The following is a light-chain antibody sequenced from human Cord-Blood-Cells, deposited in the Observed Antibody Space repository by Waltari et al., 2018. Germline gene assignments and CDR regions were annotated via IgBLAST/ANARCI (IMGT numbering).Light chain of an antibody. CDR2: EVS. CDR3: CSYAGSSTPVV. Sequence: QSALTQPASVSGSPGQSIPISCTGTSSDVGSYNLVSWYQQHPGKAPKLMIYEVSKRPSGVSNRFSGSKSGSTASLTISGLQAEDEADYYCCSYAGSSTPVVFGGGTKLTVL. J-gene: IGLJ2*01. CDR1: SSDVGSYNL. V-gene: IGLV2-23*02.